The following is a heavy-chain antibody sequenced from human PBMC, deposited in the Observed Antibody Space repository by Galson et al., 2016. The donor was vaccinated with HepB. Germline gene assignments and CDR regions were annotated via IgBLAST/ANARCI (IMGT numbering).Heavy chain of an antibody. CDR1: GYTFTSCG. CDR3: ARDQAPLPVDS. V-gene: IGHV1-18*01. Sequence: SVKVSCKASGYTFTSCGISWVRQAPGQGLEWMGWISAYDGHTNYGKEHKDRLTMTTDTSTSTAYMELRSLRADDTAMYYCARDQAPLPVDSWGQGTLVTVSS. CDR2: ISAYDGHT. D-gene: IGHD2-15*01. J-gene: IGHJ4*02.